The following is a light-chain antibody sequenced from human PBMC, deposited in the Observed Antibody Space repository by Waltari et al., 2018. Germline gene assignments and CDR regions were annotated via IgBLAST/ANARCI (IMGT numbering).Light chain of an antibody. CDR3: QAWDSSTAWV. V-gene: IGLV3-1*01. Sequence: SYDLPQPPSVSVSPGQTASITCPGDKLGGKYTSWYQHKPGQTPVLGIYKDNKRPSGIPGRVSGSNSGNTATLIISGSQPVDEADYYCQAWDSSTAWVFGGGTKLTV. CDR2: KDN. CDR1: KLGGKY. J-gene: IGLJ3*02.